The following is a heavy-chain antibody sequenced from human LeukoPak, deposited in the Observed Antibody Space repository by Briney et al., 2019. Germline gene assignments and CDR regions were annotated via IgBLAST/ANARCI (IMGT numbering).Heavy chain of an antibody. CDR3: ARQGQLVLRSYYYYMDV. J-gene: IGHJ6*03. Sequence: GESLKISCQGSEYTFTTYWIAWVRQMPGKGLEWMGIIYPGDSDTRYSPSFQGQVTISADKSISTAYLQWSSLKASDTAMYYCARQGQLVLRSYYYYMDVWGKGTTVTISS. V-gene: IGHV5-51*01. D-gene: IGHD6-13*01. CDR1: EYTFTTYW. CDR2: IYPGDSDT.